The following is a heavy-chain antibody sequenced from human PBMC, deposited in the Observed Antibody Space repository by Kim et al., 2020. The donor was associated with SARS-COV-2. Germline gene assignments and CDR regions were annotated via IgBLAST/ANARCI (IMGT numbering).Heavy chain of an antibody. Sequence: TYSNPALKSRVTISVDTSKNQFSLKLSAVTAADTAVYYCARSAYGYSFDYWGHGTLVTVSS. J-gene: IGHJ4*01. V-gene: IGHV4-30-2*04. D-gene: IGHD5-18*01. CDR3: ARSAYGYSFDY. CDR2: T.